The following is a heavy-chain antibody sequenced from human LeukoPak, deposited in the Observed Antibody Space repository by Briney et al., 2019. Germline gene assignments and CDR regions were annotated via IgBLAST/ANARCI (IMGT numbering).Heavy chain of an antibody. J-gene: IGHJ3*02. CDR1: TYTFTSYT. Sequence: ASVKVSCKASTYTFTSYTMHWVRQAPGQRLEWMGWINAGNGNTKYSQKFQGRVTITRDTSASTAYMELSSLRSEDTAVYYCARAPYDFWSGYFLFDAFDIWGQGTMVTVSS. CDR2: INAGNGNT. CDR3: ARAPYDFWSGYFLFDAFDI. V-gene: IGHV1-3*01. D-gene: IGHD3-3*01.